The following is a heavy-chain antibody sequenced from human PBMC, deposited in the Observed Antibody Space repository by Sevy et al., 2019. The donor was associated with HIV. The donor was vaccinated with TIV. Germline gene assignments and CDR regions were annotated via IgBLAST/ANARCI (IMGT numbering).Heavy chain of an antibody. CDR1: GFTFDDFV. Sequence: GGSLRLSCAASGFTFDDFVMHWVRQVPGKGLEWVSGLNWDSGSVAYVDSVKGRFTISRDNAKNALFLQMNSLRAEDTALYYCAKDIGATGIAVVANWGQGIQVTVSS. J-gene: IGHJ4*02. V-gene: IGHV3-9*01. CDR2: LNWDSGSV. CDR3: AKDIGATGIAVVAN. D-gene: IGHD6-19*01.